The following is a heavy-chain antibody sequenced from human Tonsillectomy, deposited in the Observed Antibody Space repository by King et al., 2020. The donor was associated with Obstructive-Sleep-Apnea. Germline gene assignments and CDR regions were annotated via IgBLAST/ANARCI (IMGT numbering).Heavy chain of an antibody. CDR3: AQTFMGAAGGQFDY. Sequence: VQLQESGPGLVKPSETLSLTCTVSGGSISCYYWSWIRQPPGKGLEWIGYIYYSGNTNYNPSLKSPVPIAGDTSKNQFSLKLRSVTAADTAVYYCAQTFMGAAGGQFDYWGQGTLVTVSS. CDR1: GGSISCYY. D-gene: IGHD6-13*01. V-gene: IGHV4-59*01. J-gene: IGHJ4*02. CDR2: IYYSGNT.